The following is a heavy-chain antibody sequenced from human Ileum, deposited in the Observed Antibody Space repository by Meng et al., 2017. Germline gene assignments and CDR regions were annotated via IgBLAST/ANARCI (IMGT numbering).Heavy chain of an antibody. Sequence: EVQLLESGGGLGQPGGSLRLSCAASGFTFSSYDMSWVRQAPGKGLEWVSGISSSGGRTDYADSVKGRFTISRDNSKNRLYLQMNSLRVEDTAVYYCAPPKGVVAAATDPVYWGQGTLDTVSS. V-gene: IGHV3-23*01. D-gene: IGHD2-15*01. J-gene: IGHJ4*02. CDR3: APPKGVVAAATDPVY. CDR2: ISSSGGRT. CDR1: GFTFSSYD.